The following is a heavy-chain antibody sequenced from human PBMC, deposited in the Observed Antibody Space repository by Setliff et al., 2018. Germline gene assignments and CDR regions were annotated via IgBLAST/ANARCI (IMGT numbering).Heavy chain of an antibody. CDR1: GGSISSYY. V-gene: IGHV4-59*01. CDR3: ARVDNFWSGPIDY. D-gene: IGHD3-3*01. J-gene: IGHJ4*02. Sequence: PSETLSLTCTVSGGSISSYYWSWIRQSPGKGLEWIGYIYYSGSTNYNPSLKSRVTISVDTSKNQFSLKLSSVTAADTAVYYCARVDNFWSGPIDYWGQGTLVTVSS. CDR2: IYYSGST.